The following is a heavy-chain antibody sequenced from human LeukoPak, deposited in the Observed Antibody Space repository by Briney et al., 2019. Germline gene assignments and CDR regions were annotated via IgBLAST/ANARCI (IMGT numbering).Heavy chain of an antibody. CDR2: IKQDGSEK. D-gene: IGHD2-8*01. Sequence: PGGSLRLSCSGSGFTFSDYAMFWVRQAPGKGLEWVANIKQDGSEKYYVDSVKGRFTISRDNAKNSLYLQMNSLRAEDTAVYYCASNDYGDYWGQGTLVTVSS. CDR3: ASNDYGDY. V-gene: IGHV3-7*01. J-gene: IGHJ4*02. CDR1: GFTFSDYA.